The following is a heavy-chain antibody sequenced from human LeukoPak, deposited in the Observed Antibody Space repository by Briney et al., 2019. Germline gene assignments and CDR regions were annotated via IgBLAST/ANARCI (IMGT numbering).Heavy chain of an antibody. Sequence: SETLSLTCTVSGVSISNSRNYWGWIRQPPGKGLEWIGIIYFSGGSIYSNPTLKSRVTISLDTFKNQFSLRLRSVTAADTAVYYCARDDGSYYANWYFDLWGRGALVTVSS. CDR2: IYFSGGSI. V-gene: IGHV4-39*07. J-gene: IGHJ2*01. CDR3: ARDDGSYYANWYFDL. CDR1: GVSISNSRNY. D-gene: IGHD1-26*01.